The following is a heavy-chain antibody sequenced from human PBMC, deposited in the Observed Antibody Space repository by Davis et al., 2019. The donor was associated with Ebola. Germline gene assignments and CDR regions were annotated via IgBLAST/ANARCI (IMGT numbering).Heavy chain of an antibody. Sequence: GESLKISCRGLGFSFTTFWIGWVRQMPGKGLEWIAIIHPGYSDIQYSPSLQGRVTISADTSINTIYLQWNSLRASDTAMYYCAKRTFVLTVDNWIDPWGPGTLVTVSS. CDR2: IHPGYSDI. D-gene: IGHD2-21*02. CDR1: GFSFTTFW. J-gene: IGHJ5*02. CDR3: AKRTFVLTVDNWIDP. V-gene: IGHV5-51*01.